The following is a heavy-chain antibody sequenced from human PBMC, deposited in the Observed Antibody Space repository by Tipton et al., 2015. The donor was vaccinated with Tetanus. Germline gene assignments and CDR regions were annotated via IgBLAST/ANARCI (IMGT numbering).Heavy chain of an antibody. D-gene: IGHD2-8*01. Sequence: TLSLTCSVSGDPISSGGYYWTWIRQLPGKGLEWIGYILYTGSTYHNPSLKGRVTTSVDTSKNQFSLNLSSVTAADTAVYYCARTQGSALIDYWGQGTLVTVSS. CDR3: ARTQGSALIDY. V-gene: IGHV4-31*03. J-gene: IGHJ4*02. CDR2: ILYTGST. CDR1: GDPISSGGYY.